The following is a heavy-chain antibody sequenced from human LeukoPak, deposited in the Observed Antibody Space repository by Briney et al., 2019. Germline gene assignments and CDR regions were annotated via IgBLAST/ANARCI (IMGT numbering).Heavy chain of an antibody. D-gene: IGHD3-22*01. CDR2: INPNSGGT. V-gene: IGHV1-2*02. CDR3: AREADDSSGYYDY. CDR1: GYTFTGYY. J-gene: IGHJ4*02. Sequence: GASVKVSCKAPGYTFTGYYMHWVRQAPGQGLEWMGWINPNSGGTNYAQKFQGRVTMTRDTSTSTVYMELSSLRSEDTAVYYCAREADDSSGYYDYWGQGTLVTVSS.